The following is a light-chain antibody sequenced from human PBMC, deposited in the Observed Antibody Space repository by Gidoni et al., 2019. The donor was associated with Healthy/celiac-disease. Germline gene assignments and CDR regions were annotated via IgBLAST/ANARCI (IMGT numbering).Light chain of an antibody. J-gene: IGKJ1*01. CDR3: QQYYSTLWT. CDR2: WAS. CDR1: QSVLYSCNNKNY. Sequence: DIVMTQSPASLAVSLGERATINCKSSQSVLYSCNNKNYVAWYQQKPGQPPKLLIYWASTRESGVPDLFSSSGSGKDFTLTISSLHAEDVAVYYCQQYYSTLWTFGQGTKVEIK. V-gene: IGKV4-1*01.